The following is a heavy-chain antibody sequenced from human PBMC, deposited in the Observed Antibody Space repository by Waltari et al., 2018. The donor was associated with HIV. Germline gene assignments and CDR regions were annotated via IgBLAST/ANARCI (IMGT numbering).Heavy chain of an antibody. Sequence: ELQLVESGGGLGQQGRSLRLSCTASGFTFGDYAMSWVRQAPGEGLEWVGCFRSKAYGGTTEYAASVKGRFTISRDDSKSISYLQMNSLKTEDTAVYYCTRDSIYYYGSGSYFQHWGQGTLVTVSS. CDR1: GFTFGDYA. J-gene: IGHJ1*01. CDR2: FRSKAYGGTT. CDR3: TRDSIYYYGSGSYFQH. D-gene: IGHD3-10*01. V-gene: IGHV3-49*04.